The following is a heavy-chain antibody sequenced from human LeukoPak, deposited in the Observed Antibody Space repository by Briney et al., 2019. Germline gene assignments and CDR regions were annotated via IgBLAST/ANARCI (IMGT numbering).Heavy chain of an antibody. V-gene: IGHV3-23*01. CDR2: ISGSGGST. J-gene: IGHJ3*02. CDR3: AKDHLEWLLFDAFDI. D-gene: IGHD3-3*01. Sequence: GGSLRLSCAASGFTFSSYAMSWVRQAPGKGLEWVSAISGSGGSTYYADSVKGRFTISRDNSKNTLYLQMNSPRAEDTAVYYCAKDHLEWLLFDAFDIWGQGTMVTVSS. CDR1: GFTFSSYA.